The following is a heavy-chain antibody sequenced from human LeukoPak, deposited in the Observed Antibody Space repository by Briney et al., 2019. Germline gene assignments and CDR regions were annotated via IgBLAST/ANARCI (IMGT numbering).Heavy chain of an antibody. CDR3: AIYRPSLWFGELLYRNWFDP. J-gene: IGHJ5*02. Sequence: GASVKVSCKASGGTFSSYAISWVRQAPGQGLEWMGGIIPIFGTANYAQKFQGRVTITADKSTSTAYMELSSLRSEDTAVYYCAIYRPSLWFGELLYRNWFDPWGQGTLVTVSS. D-gene: IGHD3-10*01. CDR2: IIPIFGTA. CDR1: GGTFSSYA. V-gene: IGHV1-69*06.